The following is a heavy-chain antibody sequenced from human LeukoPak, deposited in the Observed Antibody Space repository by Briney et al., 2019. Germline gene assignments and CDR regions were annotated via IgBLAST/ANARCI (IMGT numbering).Heavy chain of an antibody. D-gene: IGHD3-9*01. V-gene: IGHV3-23*01. CDR1: AITFSTYA. J-gene: IGHJ6*02. CDR2: ISGGAGST. CDR3: ARDRYYDILTGYFFYYGMDV. Sequence: GGSLRLSCAASAITFSTYAMSWVRQAPGKGLECVSVISGGAGSTYYADSVKGRFTISRDNSKNTLYLQMNSLRAEDTAVYYCARDRYYDILTGYFFYYGMDVWGQGTTVTVSS.